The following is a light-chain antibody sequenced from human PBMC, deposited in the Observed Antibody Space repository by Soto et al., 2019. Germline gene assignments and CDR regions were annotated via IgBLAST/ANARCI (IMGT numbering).Light chain of an antibody. J-gene: IGKJ4*01. Sequence: ETVLTQSPATLSLSPGERATLSCRASQSVTTYLAWYQQKPGQAPRLLIYDASSRATGIPARFSGTGSGTDFTLTISNLQPEDFATYYCLQRKSFPRTFGGGTRVEIK. V-gene: IGKV3-11*01. CDR1: QSVTTY. CDR2: DAS. CDR3: LQRKSFPRT.